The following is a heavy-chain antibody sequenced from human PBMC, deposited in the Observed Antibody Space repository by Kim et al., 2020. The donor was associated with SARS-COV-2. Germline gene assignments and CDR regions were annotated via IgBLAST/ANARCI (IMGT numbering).Heavy chain of an antibody. CDR2: IISRANSYDT. J-gene: IGHJ3*01. CDR1: GFAFSSSA. D-gene: IGHD1-1*01. V-gene: IGHV3-73*01. Sequence: GGSLRLSCAASGFAFSSSAMHWVRQAPGKGLEWVARIISRANSYDTAYAVRGQVTITISSEESKNTAYLQIKNPETAATAEYYSTRDPGTTVYCGDAF. CDR3: TRDPGTTVYCGDAF.